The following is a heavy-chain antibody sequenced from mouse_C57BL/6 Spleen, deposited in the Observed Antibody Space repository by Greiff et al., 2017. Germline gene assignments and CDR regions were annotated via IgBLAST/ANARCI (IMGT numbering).Heavy chain of an antibody. V-gene: IGHV1-26*01. CDR3: ARWEDYDRNWYFDV. J-gene: IGHJ1*03. CDR1: GYTFTDYY. Sequence: EVQLQQSGPELVKPGASVKISCKASGYTFTDYYMNWVKQSHGKSLEWIGDINPNNGGTSYNQKFKGKATLTVDKSSSTAYMELRSLTSEDSAVYYCARWEDYDRNWYFDVWGTGTTVTVSS. CDR2: INPNNGGT. D-gene: IGHD2-4*01.